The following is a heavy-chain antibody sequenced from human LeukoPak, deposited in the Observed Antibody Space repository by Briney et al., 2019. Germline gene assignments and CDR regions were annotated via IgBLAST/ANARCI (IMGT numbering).Heavy chain of an antibody. V-gene: IGHV4-30-2*01. Sequence: SETLSLTCTVSGGSISSGGYYWSWIRQPPGKGLEWIGYIYHSGSTYYNPSLKSRVTISVDRSKNQFSLKLSSVTAADTAVYYCARYSSGWHRPFDIWGQGTMVTVSS. D-gene: IGHD6-19*01. CDR1: GGSISSGGYY. CDR3: ARYSSGWHRPFDI. CDR2: IYHSGST. J-gene: IGHJ3*02.